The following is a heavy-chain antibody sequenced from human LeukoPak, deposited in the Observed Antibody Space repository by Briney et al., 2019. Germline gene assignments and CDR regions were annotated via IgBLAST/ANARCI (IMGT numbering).Heavy chain of an antibody. CDR1: GYTFTDFY. CDR3: ARDLNYYGSGSYYYDY. V-gene: IGHV1-2*02. D-gene: IGHD3-10*01. Sequence: ASVKVSYKASGYTFTDFYIHWVRQAPGQGLEWMGWINPNSGGTNCAQKFQGRVTMTRDTSISTAYMELSRLRSDDTAVYYCARDLNYYGSGSYYYDYWGQGTLVTVSS. CDR2: INPNSGGT. J-gene: IGHJ4*02.